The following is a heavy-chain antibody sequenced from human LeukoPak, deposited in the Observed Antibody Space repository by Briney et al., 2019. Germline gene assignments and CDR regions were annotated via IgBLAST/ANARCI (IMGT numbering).Heavy chain of an antibody. J-gene: IGHJ4*02. CDR1: GGSISSGSYY. D-gene: IGHD1-26*01. Sequence: SETLSLTCTVSGGSISSGSYYWRWIRQPAGKGLEWIGRIYTSGSTNYNPSLKSRVTISVDTSKNQFSLKLSSVTAADTAVYYCAREGSWGASGDYWGQGTLVTVSS. CDR3: AREGSWGASGDY. V-gene: IGHV4-61*02. CDR2: IYTSGST.